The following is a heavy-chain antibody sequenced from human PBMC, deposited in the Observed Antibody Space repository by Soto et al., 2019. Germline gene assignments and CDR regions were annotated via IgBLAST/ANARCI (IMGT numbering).Heavy chain of an antibody. CDR2: IYYSGST. D-gene: IGHD4-17*01. CDR1: GSSMRNYY. CDR3: ARLGTPVAPFVY. J-gene: IGHJ4*02. V-gene: IGHV4-59*08. Sequence: QVQLQESGPGLVKPSETLSLTCTVSGSSMRNYYWSWIQQHPGKGLEWIGNIYYSGSTNYNPSLKSRVTISVDTSKNQFSLKLSSVTAADTAVYYCARLGTPVAPFVYWGQGTLVTVSS.